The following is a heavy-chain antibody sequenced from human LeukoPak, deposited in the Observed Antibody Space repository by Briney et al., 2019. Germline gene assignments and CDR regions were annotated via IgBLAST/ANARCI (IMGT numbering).Heavy chain of an antibody. V-gene: IGHV4-4*07. D-gene: IGHD3-9*01. CDR3: ARRFGYYDILTGYYYYYMDV. CDR2: IYTSGST. CDR1: GGSISSYY. J-gene: IGHJ6*03. Sequence: SETLSLTCTVSGGSISSYYWSWIRQPAGKGLEWIGRIYTSGSTNYNPSLKSRVTMSVDTSKNQFSLKLSSVTAADTAVYYCARRFGYYDILTGYYYYYMDVWGKGTTVTISS.